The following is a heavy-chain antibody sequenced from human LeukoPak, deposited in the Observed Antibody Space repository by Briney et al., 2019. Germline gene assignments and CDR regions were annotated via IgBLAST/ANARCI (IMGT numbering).Heavy chain of an antibody. V-gene: IGHV4-30-4*01. CDR1: GGSISSGDYY. J-gene: IGHJ4*02. Sequence: PSETLSLTCTVSGGSISSGDYYWSWIRQPPGKGLEWIGYIYYSGSTYYNPSLKSRVTISVDTSKNQFSLKLSSVTAADTAVYYCARASDYGGNLFDYWGQGTLVTVSS. CDR2: IYYSGST. CDR3: ARASDYGGNLFDY. D-gene: IGHD4-23*01.